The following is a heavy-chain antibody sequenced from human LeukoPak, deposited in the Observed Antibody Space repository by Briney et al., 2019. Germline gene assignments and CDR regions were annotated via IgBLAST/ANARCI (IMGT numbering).Heavy chain of an antibody. D-gene: IGHD5-18*01. J-gene: IGHJ4*02. CDR3: ARTRSGYSYGHDY. Sequence: SETLSLTCTVSGGSISSYYWSWIRQPPGKGLVWIGYIYYSGSTNYNPSLKSRVTISVDTSKNQFSLKLSSVTAADTAVYYCARTRSGYSYGHDYWGQGTLVTVSS. CDR2: IYYSGST. V-gene: IGHV4-59*08. CDR1: GGSISSYY.